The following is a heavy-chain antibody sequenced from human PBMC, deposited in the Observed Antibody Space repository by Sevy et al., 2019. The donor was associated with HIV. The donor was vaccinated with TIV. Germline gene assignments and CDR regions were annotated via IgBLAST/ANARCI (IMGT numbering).Heavy chain of an antibody. Sequence: GGSLRLSCAASGFTFDDYAMHWVRQAPGKGLEWVSGISWNSGSIGYADPVKGRFTISRDNAKNSLYLQMNSLRAEDTALYYCANDPMRSSGWYYFDYWGQGTLVTVSS. V-gene: IGHV3-9*01. CDR2: ISWNSGSI. D-gene: IGHD6-19*01. J-gene: IGHJ4*02. CDR1: GFTFDDYA. CDR3: ANDPMRSSGWYYFDY.